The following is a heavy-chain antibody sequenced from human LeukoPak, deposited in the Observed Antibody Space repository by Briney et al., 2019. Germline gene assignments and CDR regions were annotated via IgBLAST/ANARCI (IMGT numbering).Heavy chain of an antibody. J-gene: IGHJ4*02. CDR3: ARLATIMVAFDY. V-gene: IGHV3-33*01. D-gene: IGHD2-8*01. CDR2: IWYDGSNK. CDR1: GFTFSSYG. Sequence: GGSLRLSCAASGFTFSSYGMHWVRQAPGKGLEWVAVIWYDGSNKYYADSVKGRFTISRDNSKNTLYLQMNSLRAEDTAVYYCARLATIMVAFDYWGQGTLVTVS.